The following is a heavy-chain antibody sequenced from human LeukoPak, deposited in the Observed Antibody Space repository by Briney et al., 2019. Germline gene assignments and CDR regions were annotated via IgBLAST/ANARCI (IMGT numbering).Heavy chain of an antibody. CDR1: GGSFSGYY. CDR2: INHSGST. J-gene: IGHJ4*02. Sequence: SETLSLTCAVYGGSFSGYYWSWIRQPPGKGLEWIGEINHSGSTNYNPSLKSRVTISVDTSKNQFSLKLSSVTAADTAVCYCARRRGSRIKIAAGAYYFDYWGQGTLVTVSS. V-gene: IGHV4-34*01. CDR3: ARRRGSRIKIAAGAYYFDY. D-gene: IGHD6-13*01.